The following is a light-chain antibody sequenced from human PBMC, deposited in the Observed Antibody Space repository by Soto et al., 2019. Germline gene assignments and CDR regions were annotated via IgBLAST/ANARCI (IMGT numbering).Light chain of an antibody. Sequence: QSVLTQPPSVSGAPGQRVTISCTGSSSNIGAGFDVHWYQQFPGTAPRLRSYRNTNRPSGVPDRFSGSKSGTAASLAITGLQVEDEADYYCQSFWLFGGGTKLTVL. J-gene: IGLJ2*01. CDR2: RNT. CDR3: QSFWL. CDR1: SSNIGAGFD. V-gene: IGLV1-40*01.